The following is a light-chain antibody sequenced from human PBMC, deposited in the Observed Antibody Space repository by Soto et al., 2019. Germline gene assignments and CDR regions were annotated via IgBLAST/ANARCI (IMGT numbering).Light chain of an antibody. CDR2: KAS. CDR1: QSIKNW. J-gene: IGKJ1*01. Sequence: DIQMTQSPSTLSASVGDRVTITCRASQSIKNWLAWYQQKPGKAPKLFIFKASTLEIGVPSRFSGSGSGTEFTLSISSLQPDDFATYFCQQYESFPRTFGQGTKVEMK. V-gene: IGKV1-5*03. CDR3: QQYESFPRT.